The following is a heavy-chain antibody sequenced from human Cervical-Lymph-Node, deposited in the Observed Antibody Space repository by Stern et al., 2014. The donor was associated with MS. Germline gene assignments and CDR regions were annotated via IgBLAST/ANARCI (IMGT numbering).Heavy chain of an antibody. D-gene: IGHD1-7*01. J-gene: IGHJ4*02. CDR1: GFTFSSYG. V-gene: IGHV3-48*01. CDR3: ARVGTTRRNDY. CDR2: ISSGSNTI. Sequence: EVQLVESGGALVQPGGSLRLSCAASGFTFSSYGMNWVRQAPGKGLECVSYISSGSNTIYYADSVEGRFTISRDNAKNSLYLQMNSLRAEDTAVYYCARVGTTRRNDYWGQGTLVTVSS.